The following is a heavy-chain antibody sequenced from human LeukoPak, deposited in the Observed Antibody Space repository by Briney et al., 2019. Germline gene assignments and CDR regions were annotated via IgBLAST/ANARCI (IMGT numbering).Heavy chain of an antibody. CDR3: ARGGDQFRVYAMDV. CDR2: IWFDGSKK. CDR1: GFTFTSYA. Sequence: TGRSLRLSCAASGFTFTSYAMHWARQAPGKGLEWVAVIWFDGSKKYSADSVKGRFTISRDNSKNTLYLQMDTLRAEDTAVYYCARGGDQFRVYAMDVWGQGTTVTVSS. V-gene: IGHV3-33*01. D-gene: IGHD2-21*01. J-gene: IGHJ6*02.